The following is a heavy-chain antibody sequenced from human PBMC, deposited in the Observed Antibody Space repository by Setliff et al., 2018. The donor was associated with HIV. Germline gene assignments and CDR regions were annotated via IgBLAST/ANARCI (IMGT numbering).Heavy chain of an antibody. V-gene: IGHV1-8*01. CDR1: GYTFTSCD. J-gene: IGHJ4*02. Sequence: ASVKVSCKASGYTFTSCDINWVRQATGQGLEWMGWMNPNSGNTGYAQKFQGRVTMTRNTSISTAYMELSSLRSEDTAVYYCARGPKGSSGYAGDYWGQGTLVTVSS. CDR3: ARGPKGSSGYAGDY. CDR2: MNPNSGNT. D-gene: IGHD3-22*01.